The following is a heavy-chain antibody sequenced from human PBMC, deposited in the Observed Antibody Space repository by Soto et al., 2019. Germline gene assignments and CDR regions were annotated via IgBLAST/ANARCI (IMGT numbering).Heavy chain of an antibody. CDR2: ISAYNGNT. Sequence: EASVKVSCKASGYTFTSYGISWVRQAPGQGLEWMGWISAYNGNTNYAQKLQGRVTMTTDTSTSTAYMELRSLRSDDTAVYYCARGGVSLIAVAGTGSDYWGQGTLVTVSS. CDR1: GYTFTSYG. D-gene: IGHD6-19*01. J-gene: IGHJ4*02. V-gene: IGHV1-18*04. CDR3: ARGGVSLIAVAGTGSDY.